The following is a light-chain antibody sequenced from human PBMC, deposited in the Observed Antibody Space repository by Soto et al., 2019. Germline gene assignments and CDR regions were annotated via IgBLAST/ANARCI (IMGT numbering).Light chain of an antibody. V-gene: IGKV1-39*01. CDR2: AAS. CDR1: QSISSY. CDR3: QQSYSTPFT. Sequence: DIHMTQFPSSLSASVGDRVTITCRASQSISSYLNWYQQKPGKAPKLLIYAASSLQSGVASRFSGSGSGTDFTLTISSLQPEDFATYYCQQSYSTPFTFGPGTKVDIK. J-gene: IGKJ3*01.